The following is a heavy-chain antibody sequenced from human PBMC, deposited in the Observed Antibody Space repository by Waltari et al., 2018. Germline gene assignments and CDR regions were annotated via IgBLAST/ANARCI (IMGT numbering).Heavy chain of an antibody. CDR3: AARGYCSGGSCYYGMDV. J-gene: IGHJ6*02. CDR2: IVVGSGNT. D-gene: IGHD2-15*01. Sequence: QMQLVQSGPEVKKPGTSVKVSCKASGFTFTSSAVQWVRQARGQRLEWIGWIVVGSGNTNYAQKFQERVTITRDMSTSTAYMELSSLRSEDTAVYYCAARGYCSGGSCYYGMDVWGQGTTVTVSS. V-gene: IGHV1-58*01. CDR1: GFTFTSSA.